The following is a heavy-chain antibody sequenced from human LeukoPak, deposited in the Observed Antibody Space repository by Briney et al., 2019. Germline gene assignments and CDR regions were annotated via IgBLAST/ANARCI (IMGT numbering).Heavy chain of an antibody. CDR2: ISYDGSNK. Sequence: PGGSLRLSCAASGFTFSSYAIHWVRQAPGKGLEWVALISYDGSNKYYADSVKGRFTISRDNAKNSLYLQMNSLRAEDTAVYCCAELGITMIGGVWGKGTTVTISS. J-gene: IGHJ6*04. CDR1: GFTFSSYA. D-gene: IGHD3-10*02. CDR3: AELGITMIGGV. V-gene: IGHV3-30*04.